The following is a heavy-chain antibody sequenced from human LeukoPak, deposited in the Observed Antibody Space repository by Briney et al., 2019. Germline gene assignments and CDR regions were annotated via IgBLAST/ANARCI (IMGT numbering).Heavy chain of an antibody. D-gene: IGHD6-6*01. CDR1: GGSISSGSYY. J-gene: IGHJ5*02. V-gene: IGHV4-61*02. CDR2: IYTSGST. Sequence: SETLSLTCTVSGGSISSGSYYWSWTRQPAGKGLEWIGRIYTSGSTNYNPSLKSRVTISVDTSKNQFSLKLSSVTAADTAVYYCAREGSSSSNWFDPWGQGTLVTVSS. CDR3: AREGSSSSNWFDP.